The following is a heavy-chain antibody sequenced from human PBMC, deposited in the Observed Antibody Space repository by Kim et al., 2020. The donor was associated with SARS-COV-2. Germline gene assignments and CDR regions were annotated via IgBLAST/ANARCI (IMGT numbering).Heavy chain of an antibody. CDR3: ARAHVLFSYGSYDY. CDR2: MNPNSGNT. V-gene: IGHV1-8*01. D-gene: IGHD5-18*01. Sequence: ASVKVSCKASGYTFTSYDINWVRQATGQGLEWMGRMNPNSGNTGYAQKFQGRVTMTRDTSISTVYMELSSLRSEDTAVYYCARAHVLFSYGSYDYWGQGTLVTVSS. J-gene: IGHJ4*02. CDR1: GYTFTSYD.